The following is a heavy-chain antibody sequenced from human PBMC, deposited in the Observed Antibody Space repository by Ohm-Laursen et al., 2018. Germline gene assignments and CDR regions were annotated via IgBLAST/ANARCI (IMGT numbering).Heavy chain of an antibody. Sequence: GTLSLTCPVSGGSISSYYWGWIRQPPGKGLEWIGTIYHSGSTYYNPSLRSRVTISVDTSKNQFSQKLSSVTAADTAVYYCARSFSESYSYGSTNDPWDYWGQGTLVTVSS. CDR2: IYHSGST. V-gene: IGHV4-59*04. CDR3: ARSFSESYSYGSTNDPWDY. CDR1: GGSISSYY. J-gene: IGHJ4*02. D-gene: IGHD5-18*01.